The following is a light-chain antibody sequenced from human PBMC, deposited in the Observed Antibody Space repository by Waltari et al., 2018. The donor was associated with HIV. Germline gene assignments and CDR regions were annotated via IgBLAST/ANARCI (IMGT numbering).Light chain of an antibody. J-gene: IGLJ1*01. Sequence: SYVLTQPPSVSVAPGKTARITCGGDNIGSKSVHWYQQKSGQAPVVVIYYDTDRPSGIPERFSGSNSGNTATLTISRVEAGDEADYYCQVWDSSSDLYVFGSGTKVTVL. V-gene: IGLV3-21*04. CDR1: NIGSKS. CDR2: YDT. CDR3: QVWDSSSDLYV.